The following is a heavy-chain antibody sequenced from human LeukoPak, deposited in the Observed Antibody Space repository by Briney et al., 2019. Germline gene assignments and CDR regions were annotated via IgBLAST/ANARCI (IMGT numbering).Heavy chain of an antibody. D-gene: IGHD3-22*01. CDR1: GFTLSSCA. CDR3: ARGYYDSSGYYPFDY. J-gene: IGHJ4*02. CDR2: ISGSGGST. Sequence: GGSLRLSCAASGFTLSSCAMSWVRQAPGRGLERVSAISGSGGSTYYADSVKGRFTISRDNSKNTLYLQMNSLRAEDTAVYYCARGYYDSSGYYPFDYWGQGTLVTVSS. V-gene: IGHV3-23*01.